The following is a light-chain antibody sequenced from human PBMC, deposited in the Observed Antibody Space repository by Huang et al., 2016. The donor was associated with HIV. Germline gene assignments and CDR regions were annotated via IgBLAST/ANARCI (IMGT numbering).Light chain of an antibody. CDR1: HIVSSSF. V-gene: IGKV3-20*01. CDR3: QQYGSSPYT. Sequence: EIVLTQSPGTLSLSPGGRATLSCRASHIVSSSFLAWYQQRPGQAPKLLIYGASRRASGIPDRFSASGSATDFTLTISRLEPEDFAVYFCQQYGSSPYTFGQGTNVEIK. J-gene: IGKJ2*01. CDR2: GAS.